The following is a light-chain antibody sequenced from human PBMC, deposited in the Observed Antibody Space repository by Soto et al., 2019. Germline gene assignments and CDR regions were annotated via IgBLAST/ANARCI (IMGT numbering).Light chain of an antibody. V-gene: IGLV2-14*01. CDR3: SSYKSSSTLPYV. J-gene: IGLJ1*01. CDR2: DVN. CDR1: SSDVGGYNL. Sequence: QSVLTQPASVSGSPGQSITTSCTGTSSDVGGYNLVSWYQQYPDKAPKLMIFDVNTRPSGVSNRFSGSKSGNTASLTISGLQAEDEADYYCSSYKSSSTLPYVFGTGTKLTVL.